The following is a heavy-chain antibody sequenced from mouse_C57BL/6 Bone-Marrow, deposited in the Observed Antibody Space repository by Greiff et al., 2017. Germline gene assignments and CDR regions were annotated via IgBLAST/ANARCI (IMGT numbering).Heavy chain of an antibody. D-gene: IGHD2-1*01. J-gene: IGHJ2*01. CDR2: IRNKANGYTT. V-gene: IGHV7-3*01. Sequence: EVQGVESGGGLVQPGGSLSLSCAASGFTFTDYYMSWVRQPPGKALEWLGFIRNKANGYTTEYSASVKGRFTISRDNSQSILYLQMNALRAGDSATYYCARYKGNSGFYSYYFDYWGQGTTLTVSS. CDR1: GFTFTDYY. CDR3: ARYKGNSGFYSYYFDY.